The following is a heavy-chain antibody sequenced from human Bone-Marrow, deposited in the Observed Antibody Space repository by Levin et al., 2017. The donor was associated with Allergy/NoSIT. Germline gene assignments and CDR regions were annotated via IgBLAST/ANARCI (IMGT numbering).Heavy chain of an antibody. J-gene: IGHJ4*02. CDR3: ARDFVGYSSGWQPSQTYYFDY. CDR2: IKQDGSEK. V-gene: IGHV3-7*01. D-gene: IGHD6-19*01. Sequence: SCAASGFTFSSYWMSWVRQAPGKGLEWVANIKQDGSEKYYVDSVKGRFTISRDNAKNSLYLQMNSLRAEDTAVYYCARDFVGYSSGWQPSQTYYFDYWGQGTLVTVSS. CDR1: GFTFSSYW.